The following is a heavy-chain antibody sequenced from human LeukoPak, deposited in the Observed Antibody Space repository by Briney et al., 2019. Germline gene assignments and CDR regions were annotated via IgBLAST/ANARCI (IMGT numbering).Heavy chain of an antibody. V-gene: IGHV3-33*01. Sequence: AGGSLRLSCAASGFTFSSYGMHWVRQAPGKGLEWVAVIWYDGSNKYYADSVKGRFTISRDNSKNTLYLQMTSLRAEDTAVYYCATDRSTMIVAYYFDYWGQGTLVTVSS. D-gene: IGHD3-22*01. J-gene: IGHJ4*02. CDR3: ATDRSTMIVAYYFDY. CDR1: GFTFSSYG. CDR2: IWYDGSNK.